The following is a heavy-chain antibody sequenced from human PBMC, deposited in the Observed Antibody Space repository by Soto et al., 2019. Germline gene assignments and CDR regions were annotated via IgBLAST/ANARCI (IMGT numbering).Heavy chain of an antibody. D-gene: IGHD3-3*01. V-gene: IGHV3-30-3*01. CDR2: ISYDGSNK. CDR3: ARGPDFWSGYYGNWFDP. J-gene: IGHJ5*02. CDR1: GFTFSSYA. Sequence: QVQLVESGGGVVQPGRSLRLSCAASGFTFSSYAMHWVRQAPGKGLEWVAVISYDGSNKYYADSVKGRFTISRDNSKNTLYLQMNSLRAEDTAVYYCARGPDFWSGYYGNWFDPWGQGTLVTVSS.